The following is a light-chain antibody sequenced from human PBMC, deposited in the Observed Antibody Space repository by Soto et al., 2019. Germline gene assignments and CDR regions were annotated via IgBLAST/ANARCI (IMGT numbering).Light chain of an antibody. J-gene: IGKJ4*01. CDR1: QSPLHSNGNTY. CDR2: SVS. CDR3: MNAVQTLT. V-gene: IGKV2-28*01. Sequence: DIVMTQSPLSLAVTLGEPASISCRSSQSPLHSNGNTYLDWYLQKPGQSPQLLIYSVSFRASGVPGRFSGRVVKKDFTLKISREEAEDVGVYYCMNAVQTLTFGGGTRVEIK.